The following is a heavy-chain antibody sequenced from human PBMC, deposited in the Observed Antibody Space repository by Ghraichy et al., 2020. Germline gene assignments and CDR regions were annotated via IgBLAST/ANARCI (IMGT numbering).Heavy chain of an antibody. CDR3: ARTSYDSSGYYPYLFDY. D-gene: IGHD3-22*01. CDR1: GGSISSSSYY. CDR2: IYYSGST. Sequence: SETLSLTCTVSGGSISSSSYYWGWIRQPPGKGLEWIGSIYYSGSTYYNPSLKSRVTISVDTSKNQFSLKLSSVTAADTAVYYCARTSYDSSGYYPYLFDYWGQGTLVTVSS. V-gene: IGHV4-39*01. J-gene: IGHJ4*02.